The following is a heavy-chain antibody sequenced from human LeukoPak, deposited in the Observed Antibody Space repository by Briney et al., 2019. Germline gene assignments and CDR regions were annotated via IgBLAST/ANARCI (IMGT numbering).Heavy chain of an antibody. D-gene: IGHD2-21*02. J-gene: IGHJ5*02. Sequence: SVKVSCKPSGYRFTSYGIGWVRQAPAQGREWVGWISIYNGKTYYAQSLQDRVTMTTDTSTNSVYMELRSLKSEDTAVYYCARACHLVVVTAEGGFFDPWGQGTLVTVSS. CDR2: ISIYNGKT. CDR3: ARACHLVVVTAEGGFFDP. CDR1: GYRFTSYG. V-gene: IGHV1-18*01.